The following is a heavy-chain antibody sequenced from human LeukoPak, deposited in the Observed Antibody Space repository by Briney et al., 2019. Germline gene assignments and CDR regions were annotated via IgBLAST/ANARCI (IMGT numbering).Heavy chain of an antibody. D-gene: IGHD3-10*01. J-gene: IGHJ3*02. Sequence: GASVKVSCKASGYTFTNYAMNWVRQAPGQGLERMGWISAYDGNTELAQKFQGRVTLATDASTSTAYVELRSLTSDNTEVYFCARGGSRSRRGDDAFDIWGQGTMVTVSS. CDR3: ARGGSRSRRGDDAFDI. V-gene: IGHV1-18*01. CDR2: ISAYDGNT. CDR1: GYTFTNYA.